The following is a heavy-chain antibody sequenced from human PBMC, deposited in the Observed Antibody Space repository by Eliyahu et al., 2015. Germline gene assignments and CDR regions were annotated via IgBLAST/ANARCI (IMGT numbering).Heavy chain of an antibody. D-gene: IGHD2-21*01. V-gene: IGHV3-72*01. CDR2: IRNKDNNYNT. Sequence: EVQVVESGGGLVQPGGSLRLSCVTSGFTFYTSYMAWVRQAPGKGLEWVGRIRNKDNNYNTEHAASVKGRFTISRDDSKNSVYLQMNSLKTEDTAVYYCARGGPFYSVDVFGPGTTVIVSS. CDR3: ARGGPFYSVDV. CDR1: GFTFYTSY. J-gene: IGHJ6*02.